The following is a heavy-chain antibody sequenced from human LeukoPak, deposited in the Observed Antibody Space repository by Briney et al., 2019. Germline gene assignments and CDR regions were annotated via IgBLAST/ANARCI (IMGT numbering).Heavy chain of an antibody. Sequence: GGSLRLSCAASGFTFSSYWMSWVRQAPGKGLEWVANIKQDGSEKYYVDSVKGRFTISRDNAKNSLYLQMNSLRAEGTAVYYCARVRIAAAGTTPYYFDYWGQGTLVTVSS. J-gene: IGHJ4*02. CDR3: ARVRIAAAGTTPYYFDY. CDR2: IKQDGSEK. V-gene: IGHV3-7*03. D-gene: IGHD6-13*01. CDR1: GFTFSSYW.